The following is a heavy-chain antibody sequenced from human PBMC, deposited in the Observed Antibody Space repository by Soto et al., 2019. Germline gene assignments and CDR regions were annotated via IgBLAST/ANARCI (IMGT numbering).Heavy chain of an antibody. Sequence: GGSLRLSCAASGFTFSSYAMSWVRQAPGKGLEWVSAISGSGGSTYSADSVKGRFTISRDNSKNTLYLQMNSLRAEDTAVYYCAKAGNLPGYYDFWSGYYEAHYYYYYMDVWGKGTTVTVSS. CDR2: ISGSGGST. D-gene: IGHD3-3*01. V-gene: IGHV3-23*01. CDR1: GFTFSSYA. J-gene: IGHJ6*03. CDR3: AKAGNLPGYYDFWSGYYEAHYYYYYMDV.